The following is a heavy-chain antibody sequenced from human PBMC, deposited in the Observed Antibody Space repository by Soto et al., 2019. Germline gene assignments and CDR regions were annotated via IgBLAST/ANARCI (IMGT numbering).Heavy chain of an antibody. V-gene: IGHV4-59*13. CDR1: GGSINDFY. CDR3: ARDPGYCTNGVCPIFDF. J-gene: IGHJ4*02. CDR2: IYYSGRT. Sequence: SETLSLTCTVAGGSINDFYWSWIRQPPGKGLEWIGYIYYSGRTNYSPSLKSRVTMSLDSSKNQFSLNLSSVTAADTAVYCCARDPGYCTNGVCPIFDFWGQGVLVTVSS. D-gene: IGHD2-8*01.